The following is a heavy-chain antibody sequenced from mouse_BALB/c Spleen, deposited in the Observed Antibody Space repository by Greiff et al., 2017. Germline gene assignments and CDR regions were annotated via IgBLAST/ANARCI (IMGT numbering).Heavy chain of an antibody. Sequence: QVQLQQSGAELARPGASVKMSCKASGYTFTSYTMHWVKQRPGQGLEWIGYINPSSGYTNYNQKFKDKATLTADKSSSTAYMQLSSLTSEDSAVDYCSRSALWKDAMDYWGQGTSVTVSS. V-gene: IGHV1-4*01. CDR2: INPSSGYT. CDR1: GYTFTSYT. CDR3: SRSALWKDAMDY. D-gene: IGHD1-1*02. J-gene: IGHJ4*01.